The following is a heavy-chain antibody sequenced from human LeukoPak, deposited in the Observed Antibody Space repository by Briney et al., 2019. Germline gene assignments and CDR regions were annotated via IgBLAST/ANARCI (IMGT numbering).Heavy chain of an antibody. D-gene: IGHD2-15*01. J-gene: IGHJ3*02. Sequence: PGGSLRLSCAASGFTFSSYAMHWVRQAPGKGLEWVAVISYDGSNKYYADSVKGRFTISRDNSKNTLYLQMNSLRAEDTAVYYCARDSHLLRYAKTGAFDIWGQGTMVTVSS. CDR3: ARDSHLLRYAKTGAFDI. CDR2: ISYDGSNK. CDR1: GFTFSSYA. V-gene: IGHV3-30-3*01.